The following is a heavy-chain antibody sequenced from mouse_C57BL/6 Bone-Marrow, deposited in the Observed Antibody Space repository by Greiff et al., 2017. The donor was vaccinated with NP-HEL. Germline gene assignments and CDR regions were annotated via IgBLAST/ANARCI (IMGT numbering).Heavy chain of an antibody. CDR1: GYTFTTYP. CDR3: ARSGEKRNYAMDY. CDR2: FHPYNDDT. Sequence: VQLQQSGAELVKPGASVKMSCKASGYTFTTYPIEWMKQNHGKSLEWIGNFHPYNDDTKYNEKFKGKATLTVEKSSSTVYLELSRLTSDDSSVYYCARSGEKRNYAMDYWGQGTSVTVSS. V-gene: IGHV1-47*01. J-gene: IGHJ4*01.